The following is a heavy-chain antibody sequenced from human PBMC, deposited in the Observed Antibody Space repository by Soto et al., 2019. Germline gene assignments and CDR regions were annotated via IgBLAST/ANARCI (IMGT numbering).Heavy chain of an antibody. J-gene: IGHJ5*02. D-gene: IGHD3-9*01. V-gene: IGHV1-8*01. CDR3: ARRHYDILTGGDWFDP. CDR2: MNPNSGNT. CDR1: GYTFTSYD. Sequence: QVQLVQSGAEVKKPGASVKVSCKASGYTFTSYDINWVRQATGQGLEWMGWMNPNSGNTGYAQKFQGRVTMTRNTSISTAYMELSSLRSEDTAVYYCARRHYDILTGGDWFDPWGQGNLVTVSS.